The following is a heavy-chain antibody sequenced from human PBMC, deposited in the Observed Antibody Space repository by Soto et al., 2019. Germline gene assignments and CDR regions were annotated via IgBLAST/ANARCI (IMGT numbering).Heavy chain of an antibody. CDR1: GGSVSSESHY. CDR2: IYYTGST. Sequence: QVQLQESGPGLVKPSETLSLTCTVSGGSVSSESHYWSWIRQTPGKGLEWMGYIYYTGSTNYNPPLKGRVTMSVATSRDQVSLRLRSVTRADTAVDYCARDQYDFRSGSYYYAMEVWGQGTKVTVSS. D-gene: IGHD3-3*01. V-gene: IGHV4-61*01. CDR3: ARDQYDFRSGSYYYAMEV. J-gene: IGHJ6*02.